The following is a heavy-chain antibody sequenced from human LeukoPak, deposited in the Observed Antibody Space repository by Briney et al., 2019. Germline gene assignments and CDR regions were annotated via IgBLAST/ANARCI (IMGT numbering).Heavy chain of an antibody. D-gene: IGHD2-21*02. CDR3: ARNGAPVVTAITPYYYYMDV. CDR2: ISYDGSNK. J-gene: IGHJ6*03. V-gene: IGHV3-30*04. Sequence: VGSLRLSCAASGFTFSSYAMHWVRQAPGKGLEWVAVISYDGSNKYYADSVKGRFTISRDNSKNTLYLQMNSLRAEDTAVYYCARNGAPVVTAITPYYYYMDVWGKGTTVTVSS. CDR1: GFTFSSYA.